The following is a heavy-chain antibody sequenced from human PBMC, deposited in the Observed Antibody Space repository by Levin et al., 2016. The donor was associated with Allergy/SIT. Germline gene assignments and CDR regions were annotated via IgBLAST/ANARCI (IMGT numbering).Heavy chain of an antibody. V-gene: IGHV1-18*01. D-gene: IGHD6-13*01. CDR3: ARDRSSSLLMDY. CDR1: GYTFATYG. Sequence: ASVKVSCKASGYTFATYGISWVRQAPGQGLEWMGWMNPYTGSTSSIQKFQGRVTMTRDTSISTAYLEMSGLRSDDTALYYCARDRSSSLLMDYWGQGALVTVSS. J-gene: IGHJ4*02. CDR2: MNPYTGST.